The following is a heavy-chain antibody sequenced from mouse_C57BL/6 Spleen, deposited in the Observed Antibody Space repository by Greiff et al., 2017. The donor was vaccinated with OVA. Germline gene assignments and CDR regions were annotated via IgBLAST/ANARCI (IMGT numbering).Heavy chain of an antibody. V-gene: IGHV1-15*01. Sequence: VKLVESGAELVRPGASVTLSCKASGYTFTDYEMHWVKQTPVHGLEWIGAIDPETGGTAYNQKFKGKAILTADKSSSTAYMELRSLTSEDSAVYYCTRESLPPYYFDYWGQGTTLTVSS. CDR2: IDPETGGT. CDR3: TRESLPPYYFDY. CDR1: GYTFTDYE. D-gene: IGHD1-3*01. J-gene: IGHJ2*01.